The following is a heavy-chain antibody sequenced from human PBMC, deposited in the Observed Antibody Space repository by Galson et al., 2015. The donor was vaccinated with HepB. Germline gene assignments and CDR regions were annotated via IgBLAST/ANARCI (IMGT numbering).Heavy chain of an antibody. CDR1: GFTFSDYY. Sequence: SLRLSCAASGFTFSDYYMSWIRQAPGKGLEWVSYISSSSSYTNYADSVKGRFTISRDNAKNSLYLQMNSLRAEDTAVYYCASSPSARTRTSHPAYWGQGTLVTVSS. CDR3: ASSPSARTRTSHPAY. D-gene: IGHD2-2*01. V-gene: IGHV3-11*03. J-gene: IGHJ4*02. CDR2: ISSSSSYT.